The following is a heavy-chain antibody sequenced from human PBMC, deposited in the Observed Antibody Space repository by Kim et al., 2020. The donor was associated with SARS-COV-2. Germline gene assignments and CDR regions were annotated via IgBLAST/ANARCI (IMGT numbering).Heavy chain of an antibody. CDR3: ARDGGDCSSTSCYDNWFDP. Sequence: GGSLRLSCAASGFTFSSYAMHWVRQAPGKGLEWVAVISYDGSNKYYADSVKGRFTISRDNSKNTLYLQMNSLRAEDTAVYYCARDGGDCSSTSCYDNWFDPWGQGTLVTVSS. J-gene: IGHJ5*02. D-gene: IGHD2-2*01. CDR1: GFTFSSYA. CDR2: ISYDGSNK. V-gene: IGHV3-30-3*01.